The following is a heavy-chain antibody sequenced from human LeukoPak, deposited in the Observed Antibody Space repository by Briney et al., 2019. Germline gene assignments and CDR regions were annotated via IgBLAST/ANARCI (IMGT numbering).Heavy chain of an antibody. CDR3: ARMASGVLAY. D-gene: IGHD5-24*01. CDR2: INSDGTST. Sequence: GGSLRLSCAASGLTFSRDWMHWVRQAPGKGLVWVSRINSDGTSTIYADSVKGRFTISRDNAKNTLYLQMNSLRAEDTAVYYCARMASGVLAYWGQGTQVTVSS. J-gene: IGHJ4*02. V-gene: IGHV3-74*01. CDR1: GLTFSRDW.